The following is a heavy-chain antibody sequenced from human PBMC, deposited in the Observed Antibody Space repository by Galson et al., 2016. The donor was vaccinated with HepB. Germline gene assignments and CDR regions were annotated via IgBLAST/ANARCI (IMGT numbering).Heavy chain of an antibody. CDR1: GFTFRGAW. Sequence: SLRLSCAASGFTFRGAWMSWVRQATGKGLEWVGRIKSKADGGTTAYAAPVKGRFIISRDDSKNTLYLQLNGLKTEDTAVYYCATDGVAILLANQWGQGTLVTVSS. J-gene: IGHJ4*02. CDR3: ATDGVAILLANQ. V-gene: IGHV3-15*01. D-gene: IGHD2-21*01. CDR2: IKSKADGGTT.